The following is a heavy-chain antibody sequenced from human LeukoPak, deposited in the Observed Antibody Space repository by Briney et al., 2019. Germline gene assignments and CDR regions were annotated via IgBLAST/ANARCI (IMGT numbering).Heavy chain of an antibody. CDR3: ARQDPFFDP. J-gene: IGHJ5*02. CDR2: IYTSGST. V-gene: IGHV4-4*09. Sequence: SETLSLTCTVSGGSISSYFWSWIRQPPEKGLEWIGYIYTSGSTKYNPSLKSRVTISVDTSKNQLSLRLSSVTAADTAVYYCARQDPFFDPWGPGTLVTVSS. CDR1: GGSISSYF.